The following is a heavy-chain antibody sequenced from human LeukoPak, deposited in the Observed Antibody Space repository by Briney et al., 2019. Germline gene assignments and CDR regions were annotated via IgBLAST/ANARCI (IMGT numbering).Heavy chain of an antibody. D-gene: IGHD2-15*01. CDR1: GGSFNGYY. CDR3: ARYCSGGSCSRGMDV. CDR2: INHSGST. Sequence: PSETLSLTCAVYGGSFNGYYWSWIRQPPGKGLEWIGEINHSGSTNYNPSLKSRVTISVDTSKNQFSLKLSSVTAADTAVYYCARYCSGGSCSRGMDVWGQGTTVTVSS. V-gene: IGHV4-34*01. J-gene: IGHJ6*02.